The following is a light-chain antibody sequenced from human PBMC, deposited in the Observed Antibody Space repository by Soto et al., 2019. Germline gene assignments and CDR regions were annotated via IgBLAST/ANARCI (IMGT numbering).Light chain of an antibody. J-gene: IGKJ1*01. V-gene: IGKV1-5*03. CDR3: QHYDGLPWT. CDR1: QNISNW. Sequence: DIQMTQSPSTLSASIGDRVTITCRASQNISNWLAWYQQKPGKAPKLLIYKASSLEGGVPSRFSGRASGTEFTLTISSLQPDDFATYYCQHYDGLPWTFGQGTKVEIK. CDR2: KAS.